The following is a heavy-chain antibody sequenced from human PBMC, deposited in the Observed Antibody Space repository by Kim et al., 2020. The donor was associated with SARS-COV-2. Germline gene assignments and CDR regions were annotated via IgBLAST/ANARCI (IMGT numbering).Heavy chain of an antibody. D-gene: IGHD4-17*01. CDR2: IYYSGST. CDR1: GGSISSYY. V-gene: IGHV4-59*13. J-gene: IGHJ4*02. Sequence: SETLSLTCTVSGGSISSYYWSWIRQPPGKGLEWIGYIYYSGSTNYNPSLKSRVTISVDTSKNQFSLKLSSVTAADTAVYYCARSVYGDYFDYWGQGTLVTVSS. CDR3: ARSVYGDYFDY.